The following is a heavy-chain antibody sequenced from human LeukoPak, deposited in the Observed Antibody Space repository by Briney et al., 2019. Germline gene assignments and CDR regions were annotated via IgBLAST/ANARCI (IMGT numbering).Heavy chain of an antibody. J-gene: IGHJ4*02. CDR1: GYTFSGFY. CDR2: INPTTGGT. Sequence: ASVKVSCKASGYTFSGFYMHWVRQAPGQGLEWMGWINPTTGGTNYAQKFQGRVTITRDTSASTAYMELSSLRSEDTAVYYCARVHCSVISCFYYFDSWGQGTLVTVSS. D-gene: IGHD2-2*01. V-gene: IGHV1-2*02. CDR3: ARVHCSVISCFYYFDS.